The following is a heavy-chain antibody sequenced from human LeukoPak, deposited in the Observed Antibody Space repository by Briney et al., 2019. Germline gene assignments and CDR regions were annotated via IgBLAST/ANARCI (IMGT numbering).Heavy chain of an antibody. CDR2: IYHSGST. J-gene: IGHJ4*02. V-gene: IGHV4-4*02. D-gene: IGHD3-9*01. Sequence: SGTLSLTCAVSGGSISSSNWWSRVRQPPGKGLEWIGEIYHSGSTNYNPSLKSRVTISVDKSKNQFSLKLSSVTTADTAVYYCARGRPNYDILIGYVGYWGQGTLVTVSS. CDR1: GGSISSSNW. CDR3: ARGRPNYDILIGYVGY.